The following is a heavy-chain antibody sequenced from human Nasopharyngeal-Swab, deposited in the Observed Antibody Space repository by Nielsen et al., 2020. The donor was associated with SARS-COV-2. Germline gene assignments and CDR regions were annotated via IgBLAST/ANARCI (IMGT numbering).Heavy chain of an antibody. CDR1: GFTFSDYK. D-gene: IGHD3-3*01. J-gene: IGHJ6*02. V-gene: IGHV3-21*06. Sequence: GGSLRLSCEASGFTFSDYKMNWVRQAPGKGLEWVSSIGTSSRHINYADSVKGRFTISRDNAKNSVHLQMNSLRAEDTAVYYCARDGLDYDFWSAYFMDVWGQGTTVTVSS. CDR3: ARDGLDYDFWSAYFMDV. CDR2: IGTSSRHI.